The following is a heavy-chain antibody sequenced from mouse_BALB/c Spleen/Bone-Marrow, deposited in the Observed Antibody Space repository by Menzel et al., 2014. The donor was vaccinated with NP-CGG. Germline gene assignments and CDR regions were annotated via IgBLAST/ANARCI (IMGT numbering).Heavy chain of an antibody. CDR1: W. CDR3: ARGGANVDY. V-gene: IGHV1-69*02. Sequence: WMHWVKQRPGQGLEWIGVIDISDSYTTYNQKFKGKATLTVDESSSTAYMQLSRLTSEDSAVYYCARGGANVDYWGQGTTLTVSS. CDR2: IDISDSYT. J-gene: IGHJ2*01.